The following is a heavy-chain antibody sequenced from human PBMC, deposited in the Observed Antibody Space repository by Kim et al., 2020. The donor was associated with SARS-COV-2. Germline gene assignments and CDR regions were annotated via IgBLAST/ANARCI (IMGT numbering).Heavy chain of an antibody. Sequence: SETLSLTCTVSGGSISSYYWSWIRQPPGKGLEWIGYIYYSGSNNYNPSLKSRVTISVDTSKNQFSLKLSSVTAADTAVYYCSREHPYDFLTVFSLAPFD. CDR1: GGSISSYY. V-gene: IGHV4-59*13. CDR2: IYYSGSN. CDR3: SREHPYDFLTVFSLAPFD. J-gene: IGHJ3*01. D-gene: IGHD3-9*01.